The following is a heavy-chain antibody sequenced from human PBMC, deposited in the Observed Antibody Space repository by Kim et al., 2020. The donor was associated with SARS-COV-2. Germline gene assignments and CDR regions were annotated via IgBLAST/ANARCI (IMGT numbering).Heavy chain of an antibody. J-gene: IGHJ4*02. V-gene: IGHV4-31*03. CDR1: GGSISSGGYY. D-gene: IGHD2-15*01. CDR3: ARTNGGNPSLVDY. Sequence: SETLSLTCTVSGGSISSGGYYWSWIRQHPGKGLEWIGYIYYSGNTYYNPSLKSRVTISVDTSKNQFSLKLSSVTAADTAVYYCARTNGGNPSLVDYWGQGTLVTVSS. CDR2: IYYSGNT.